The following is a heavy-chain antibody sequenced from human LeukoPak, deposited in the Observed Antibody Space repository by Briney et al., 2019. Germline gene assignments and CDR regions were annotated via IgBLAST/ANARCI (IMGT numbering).Heavy chain of an antibody. V-gene: IGHV3-48*01. Sequence: GGSLRLSCAASGFTFSSYSMNWVRQAPGKGLEWVSYISSSSSTIYYADSVKGRFTISRDNAKNSLYLQMNSLRAEDTAVYYCARDGIAAAASYSDYYYYYMDVWGKGTTVTVSS. D-gene: IGHD6-13*01. J-gene: IGHJ6*03. CDR3: ARDGIAAAASYSDYYYYYMDV. CDR2: ISSSSSTI. CDR1: GFTFSSYS.